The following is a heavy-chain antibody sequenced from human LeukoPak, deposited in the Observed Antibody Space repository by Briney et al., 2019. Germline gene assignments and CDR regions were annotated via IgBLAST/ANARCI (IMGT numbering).Heavy chain of an antibody. CDR3: AKQRRDGYNYFDY. CDR2: IYYSEST. Sequence: PSETLSLTCTVSGGSISSSRYYWGWIRHPPGKGLEWIGNIYYSESTYYNPSLKSRVTISVDTSKNQFSPKLSSVTAADTAVYYCAKQRRDGYNYFDYWGQGTLVTVSS. CDR1: GGSISSSRYY. V-gene: IGHV4-39*01. D-gene: IGHD5-24*01. J-gene: IGHJ4*02.